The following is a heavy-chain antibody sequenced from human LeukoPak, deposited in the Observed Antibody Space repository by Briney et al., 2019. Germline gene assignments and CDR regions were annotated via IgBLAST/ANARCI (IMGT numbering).Heavy chain of an antibody. Sequence: GGSLRLSCAASGFTVSSNHMSWVRQAPGKGLEWFSAIYSGGSTYYADSVQGRFTIARDNSKNTLYLQMHSLRAGDTAVYYCARVYSSGWYYLDYWGQGALVTVSS. D-gene: IGHD6-19*01. CDR2: IYSGGST. V-gene: IGHV3-53*01. CDR1: GFTVSSNH. CDR3: ARVYSSGWYYLDY. J-gene: IGHJ4*02.